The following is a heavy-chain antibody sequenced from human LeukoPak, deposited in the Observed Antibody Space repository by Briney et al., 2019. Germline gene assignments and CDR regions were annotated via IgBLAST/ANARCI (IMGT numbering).Heavy chain of an antibody. V-gene: IGHV4-61*02. Sequence: SQTLSLTCTVSGGSISSATYFWRWIRQPAGKGLEWIGRMYPDGSTNYNPSLKSRITMSLDAPKNQFSLSLSSVTAADTAVYFCARVTLFRGAQIDSWGQGTLVTVSS. CDR1: GGSISSATYF. CDR3: ARVTLFRGAQIDS. D-gene: IGHD3-10*01. J-gene: IGHJ4*02. CDR2: MYPDGST.